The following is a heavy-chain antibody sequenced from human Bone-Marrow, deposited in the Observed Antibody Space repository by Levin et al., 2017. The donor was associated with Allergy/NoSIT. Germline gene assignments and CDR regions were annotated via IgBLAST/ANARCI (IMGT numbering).Heavy chain of an antibody. Sequence: GGSLRLSCTASEFTFSNYWMHWVRQSPGKGLVWVSRIKSDGSGTIYADSVKGRFTISRDNAKNTLYLQMNSLTVEDTAVYYCARGSAADKANWLDPWGPGTLVTVSS. CDR2: IKSDGSGT. CDR1: EFTFSNYW. J-gene: IGHJ5*02. D-gene: IGHD6-13*01. V-gene: IGHV3-74*01. CDR3: ARGSAADKANWLDP.